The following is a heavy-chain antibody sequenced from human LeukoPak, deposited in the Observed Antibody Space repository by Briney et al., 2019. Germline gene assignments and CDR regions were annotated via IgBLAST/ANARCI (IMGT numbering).Heavy chain of an antibody. J-gene: IGHJ1*01. V-gene: IGHV4-61*08. Sequence: SQTLSLTCTVSGGSISSGVYYWSWIRQHPGKGLEWIGDIYYSGSTNYNPSLKSRVTISADASKNQFSLKLSSVTAADTAVYYCARAGGQYDSSGYYLRYLQYWGQGTLVTVSS. CDR1: GGSISSGVYY. D-gene: IGHD3-22*01. CDR3: ARAGGQYDSSGYYLRYLQY. CDR2: IYYSGST.